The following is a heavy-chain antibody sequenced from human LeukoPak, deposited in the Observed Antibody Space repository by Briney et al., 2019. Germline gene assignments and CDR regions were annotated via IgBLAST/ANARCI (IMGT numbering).Heavy chain of an antibody. D-gene: IGHD6-13*01. Sequence: GSLRLSCADSGFTSRSYSTNSVRHAPGKGLEWVSSISSSNSYIYYADAVEGRFTISRDNAKNSLYLQMNSLRAEDTAVYYCARLDRIAAAAYWGQGTLVTVSS. CDR3: ARLDRIAAAAY. CDR1: GFTSRSYS. J-gene: IGHJ4*02. CDR2: ISSSNSYI. V-gene: IGHV3-21*01.